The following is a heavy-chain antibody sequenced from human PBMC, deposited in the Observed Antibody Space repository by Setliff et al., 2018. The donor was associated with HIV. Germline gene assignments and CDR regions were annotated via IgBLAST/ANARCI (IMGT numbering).Heavy chain of an antibody. CDR3: ATDGIGGWLRPMPDY. D-gene: IGHD5-12*01. V-gene: IGHV1-69*13. CDR1: GGTFSSYA. J-gene: IGHJ4*02. CDR2: IIPIFNTA. Sequence: SVKVSCQASGGTFSSYAISWVRQAPGQGLEWMGGIIPIFNTANYAQKCQGRVTITADESTSTAYIELSSLRSEDTAVYYCATDGIGGWLRPMPDYWGQGTQVTVS.